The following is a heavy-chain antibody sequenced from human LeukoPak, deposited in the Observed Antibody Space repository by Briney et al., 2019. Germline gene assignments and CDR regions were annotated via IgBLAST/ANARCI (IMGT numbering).Heavy chain of an antibody. CDR2: ISGSGGGT. J-gene: IGHJ4*02. CDR3: AQPPKEDYYDSSGYYDY. CDR1: GFTFSSYG. Sequence: HPGGSLRLSCAASGFTFSSYGMSWVRQAPGKGLEWVSAISGSGGGTYYADSVKGRFTISRDNSKNTLYLQMNSLRAEDTAVYYCAQPPKEDYYDSSGYYDYWGQGTLVTVSS. V-gene: IGHV3-23*01. D-gene: IGHD3-22*01.